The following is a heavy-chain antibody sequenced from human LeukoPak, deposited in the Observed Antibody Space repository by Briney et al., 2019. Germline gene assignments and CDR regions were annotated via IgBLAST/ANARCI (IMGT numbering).Heavy chain of an antibody. J-gene: IGHJ5*02. CDR1: GYTFTSYG. CDR3: ARAGYCSSTSCYHQPNNWFDP. CDR2: ISAYNDNT. Sequence: ASVKVSCKASGYTFTSYGISWVRQAPGQGLEWMGWISAYNDNTNYAQKLQGRVTMTTDTSTSTAYMELRSLRSDDTAVYYCARAGYCSSTSCYHQPNNWFDPWGQGTLVTVSS. V-gene: IGHV1-18*01. D-gene: IGHD2-2*01.